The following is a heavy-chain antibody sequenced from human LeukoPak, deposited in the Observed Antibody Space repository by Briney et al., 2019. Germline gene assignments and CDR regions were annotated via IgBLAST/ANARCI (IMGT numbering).Heavy chain of an antibody. V-gene: IGHV4-34*12. CDR3: AKSNGYGLVDI. CDR1: GGSFSGYY. CDR2: IFYSGST. Sequence: SETLSLTCAVYGGSFSGYYWSWIRQPPGKGLEWMGNIFYSGSTYYSPSLKSRVTISLDTSRNQFSLKLNSVTAADTAVYYCAKSNGYGLVDIWGQGTMVTVSS. J-gene: IGHJ3*02. D-gene: IGHD3-10*01.